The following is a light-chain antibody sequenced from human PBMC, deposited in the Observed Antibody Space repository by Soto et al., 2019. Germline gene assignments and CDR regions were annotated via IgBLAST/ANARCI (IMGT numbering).Light chain of an antibody. V-gene: IGKV3-15*01. Sequence: EKVMTQSPATLSVSPGERATLSCRASQSVSSNLAWYQQKPGQAPGLLIYGTSTRATGVPARFSGSGSGTEFTLTISSLQSEDFAVYYCLQYNNWPPTYTFGQGTKVDIK. CDR3: LQYNNWPPTYT. CDR1: QSVSSN. J-gene: IGKJ2*01. CDR2: GTS.